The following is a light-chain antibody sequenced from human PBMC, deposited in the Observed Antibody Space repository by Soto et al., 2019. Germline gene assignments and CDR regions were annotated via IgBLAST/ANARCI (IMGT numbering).Light chain of an antibody. Sequence: EMVLTQSPGTLSLSPGEGATLSCRASQTVSTSSLAWYQHKAGQPPRLLIYDASTRGTGIPDRFSGSGSGSVFTLTISRLGAEDFAGYYCHQYATSPFSFRPETELDIK. J-gene: IGKJ3*01. CDR2: DAS. CDR3: HQYATSPFS. V-gene: IGKV3-20*01. CDR1: QTVSTSS.